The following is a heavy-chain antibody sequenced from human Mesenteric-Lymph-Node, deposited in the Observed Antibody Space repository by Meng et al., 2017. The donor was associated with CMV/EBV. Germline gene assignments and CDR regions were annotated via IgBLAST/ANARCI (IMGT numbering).Heavy chain of an antibody. Sequence: GGSLRLSCAASGFTFDDYAMHWVRQAPGKGLEWVSGISWNSGIIGYADSVKGRFTISRDNAKNSLYLQMNSLRAEDMALYYCARGNSLFSGMDVWGQGTTVTVSS. J-gene: IGHJ6*02. CDR1: GFTFDDYA. CDR3: ARGNSLFSGMDV. D-gene: IGHD1-7*01. V-gene: IGHV3-9*03. CDR2: ISWNSGII.